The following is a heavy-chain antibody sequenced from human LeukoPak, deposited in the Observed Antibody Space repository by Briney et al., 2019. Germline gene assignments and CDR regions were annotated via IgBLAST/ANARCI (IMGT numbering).Heavy chain of an antibody. CDR3: ARARSTMVPDY. V-gene: IGHV4-30-2*01. CDR1: GGSISSGGYS. J-gene: IGHJ4*02. D-gene: IGHD3-10*01. Sequence: SETLSLTCAVSGGSISSGGYSWSWIRQPPGTGLEWIGFISHSGTTSYNPSLKSRLTISVDRSKNQFSLKLSSVTAADTAVYYCARARSTMVPDYGGREPLVPVPS. CDR2: ISHSGTT.